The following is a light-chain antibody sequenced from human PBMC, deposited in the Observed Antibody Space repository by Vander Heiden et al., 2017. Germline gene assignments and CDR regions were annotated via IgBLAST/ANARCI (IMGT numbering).Light chain of an antibody. CDR2: AAS. CDR3: LQHRTYPLT. V-gene: IGKV1-17*01. J-gene: IGKJ1*01. CDR1: QDIRDD. Sequence: DIQMTQPPSSLSASVGDRVTIPCRASQDIRDDLGWYQVRPGKATKRLIYAASSLQTGVPSRFSGSGSGTEFTLTISSLQPEDFVTYYCLQHRTYPLTFGQGTKVEIK.